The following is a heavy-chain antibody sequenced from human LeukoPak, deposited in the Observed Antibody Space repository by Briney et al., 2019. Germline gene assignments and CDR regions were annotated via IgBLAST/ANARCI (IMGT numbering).Heavy chain of an antibody. CDR2: MNPNSGNT. CDR1: GYTFTSYD. D-gene: IGHD2-15*01. Sequence: GASVKVSCKASGYTFTSYDINWVRQATGQGLEWMGWMNPNSGNTGYAQKFQGRVTITRNTSITTTYMELSSLRSEDTAVYYCAKCSGGSCYRLYVGAFDIWGQGTMVTVSS. CDR3: AKCSGGSCYRLYVGAFDI. J-gene: IGHJ3*02. V-gene: IGHV1-8*03.